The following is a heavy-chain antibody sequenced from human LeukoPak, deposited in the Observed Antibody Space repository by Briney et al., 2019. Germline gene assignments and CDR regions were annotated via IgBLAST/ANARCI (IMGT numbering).Heavy chain of an antibody. CDR2: IWYDGSNK. Sequence: GGSLRLSCAVSRIIFSSYGMHWVRQAPGKGLEWVAVIWYDGSNKYYADSVKGRFTISRDNSKNTLYLQMNSLRAEDTAVYYCARDTATGYGMDVWGQGTTVSVSS. V-gene: IGHV3-33*01. CDR1: RIIFSSYG. CDR3: ARDTATGYGMDV. J-gene: IGHJ6*02.